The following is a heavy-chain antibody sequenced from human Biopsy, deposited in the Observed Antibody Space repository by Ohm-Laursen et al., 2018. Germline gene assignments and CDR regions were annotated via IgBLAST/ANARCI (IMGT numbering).Heavy chain of an antibody. CDR2: ISDSGST. CDR1: GGSIGGGEYY. CDR3: ARRGSGGRSFDH. V-gene: IGHV4-61*08. Sequence: SETLSLTCPVSGGSIGGGEYYRTWLRQPPGKGPEWIGDISDSGSTNYKPSLKSRVIISMDTSKNQFSLTLSSVTAADTAVYYCARRGSGGRSFDHWGQGTLVTVSS. J-gene: IGHJ4*02. D-gene: IGHD2-15*01.